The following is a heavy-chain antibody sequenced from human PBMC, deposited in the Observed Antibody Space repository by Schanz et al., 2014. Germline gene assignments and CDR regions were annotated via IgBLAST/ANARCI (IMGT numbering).Heavy chain of an antibody. CDR3: ARGSGWELLTWFDP. CDR1: GGSFSTYY. CDR2: INHSGSA. J-gene: IGHJ5*02. V-gene: IGHV4-34*02. D-gene: IGHD1-26*01. Sequence: QVQLQQWGAGLLKPSETLSLTCAVYGGSFSTYYWSWIRQPPRKGLEWIGEINHSGSAKYNPSLKSRVTISVDTSKNQVSLKLPSVTAADTAVYYRARGSGWELLTWFDPWGQGTLVTVSS.